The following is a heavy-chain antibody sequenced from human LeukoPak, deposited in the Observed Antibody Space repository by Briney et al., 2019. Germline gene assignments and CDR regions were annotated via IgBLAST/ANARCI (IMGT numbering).Heavy chain of an antibody. V-gene: IGHV4-31*03. Sequence: KPSETLSLTCTVSGGSISSGGYYWSWIRQHPGKGLEWIGYIYYSGSTYYNPSLKSRVTISVDTTKNQFSLKLSSVTAADTAVYYCARGYQLFPNWFDPWGQGTLVTVPS. D-gene: IGHD2-2*01. CDR3: ARGYQLFPNWFDP. J-gene: IGHJ5*02. CDR2: IYYSGST. CDR1: GGSISSGGYY.